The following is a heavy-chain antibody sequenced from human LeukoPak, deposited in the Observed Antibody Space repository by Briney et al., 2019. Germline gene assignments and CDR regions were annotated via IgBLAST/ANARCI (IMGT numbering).Heavy chain of an antibody. D-gene: IGHD1-26*01. CDR2: IYSTGST. Sequence: SETLSLTCTVSGGSISSYYWSWIRQPPGEGLEWIGYIYSTGSTNYNPSLKSRVTISVDTSKNQFSLKLSSVTAADTAVYYCARQGGLFDYWGQGTLVTVSS. CDR3: ARQGGLFDY. J-gene: IGHJ4*02. CDR1: GGSISSYY. V-gene: IGHV4-4*09.